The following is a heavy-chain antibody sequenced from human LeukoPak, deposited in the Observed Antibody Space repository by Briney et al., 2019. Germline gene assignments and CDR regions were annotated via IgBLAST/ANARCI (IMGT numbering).Heavy chain of an antibody. Sequence: SETLSLTCTVSGGSLSSGGYYWSWIRQPAGKGLEWIGEINHSGSTNYNPSLKSRVTISVDTSKNQFSLKLSSVTAADTAVYYCATPRYYFDYWGQGTLVTVSP. V-gene: IGHV4-61*10. CDR2: INHSGST. J-gene: IGHJ4*02. CDR3: ATPRYYFDY. CDR1: GGSLSSGGYY.